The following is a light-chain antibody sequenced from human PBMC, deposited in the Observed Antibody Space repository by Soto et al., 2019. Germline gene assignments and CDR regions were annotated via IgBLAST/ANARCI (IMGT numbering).Light chain of an antibody. CDR3: QQSYSTPQT. Sequence: DIQMTQSPSSLSASVGDRVTITCRASQTISSSLNWYQQKPGKAPNLLIYAAFSLQSGVPSRFSGSGSGTDFTLTISSLQPEDFATYYCQQSYSTPQTFGQGTKVEIK. J-gene: IGKJ1*01. CDR2: AAF. V-gene: IGKV1-39*01. CDR1: QTISSS.